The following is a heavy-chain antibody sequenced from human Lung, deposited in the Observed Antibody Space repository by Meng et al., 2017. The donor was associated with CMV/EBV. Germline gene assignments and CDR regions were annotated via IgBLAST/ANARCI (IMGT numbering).Heavy chain of an antibody. Sequence: GESLQISCAASGFTFSSYAMSWVRQAPGKGLEWVSAISGSGGSTYYADSVKGRFTISRDNSKNTLYLQMNSLRAEDTAVYYCAKAYSSSSVGTNRGFDYWGQGTLVTVSS. D-gene: IGHD6-6*01. CDR2: ISGSGGST. J-gene: IGHJ4*02. CDR3: AKAYSSSSVGTNRGFDY. V-gene: IGHV3-23*01. CDR1: GFTFSSYA.